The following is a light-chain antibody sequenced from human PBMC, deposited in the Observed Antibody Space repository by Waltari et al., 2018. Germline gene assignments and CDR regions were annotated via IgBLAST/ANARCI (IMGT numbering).Light chain of an antibody. CDR1: RANIGGRY. CDR2: RNT. V-gene: IGLV1-47*01. J-gene: IGLJ2*01. Sequence: QSVLTQPPSESGTPGQRVIISCSGSRANIGGRYVYWYQHLPGAAPKLLINRNTQRPSGVPDRFSGSKSGTSASLAISGLRSEDEGDDFCATWDDTVGGPVFGGGTKLTVL. CDR3: ATWDDTVGGPV.